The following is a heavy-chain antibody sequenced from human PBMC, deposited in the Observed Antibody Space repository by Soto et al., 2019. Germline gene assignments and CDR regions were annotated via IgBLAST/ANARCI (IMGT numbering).Heavy chain of an antibody. CDR1: GGSISSYY. D-gene: IGHD4-17*01. J-gene: IGHJ4*02. CDR2: IYYSGST. CDR3: ARMTTVTNFDY. V-gene: IGHV4-59*01. Sequence: SETLSLTCTVSGGSISSYYWSWIRQPPGKGLEWIGYIYYSGSTNYNPSLKSRVTISVDTSKNQFSLKLSSVTAADTAVYYCARMTTVTNFDYWGQGTLVNVSS.